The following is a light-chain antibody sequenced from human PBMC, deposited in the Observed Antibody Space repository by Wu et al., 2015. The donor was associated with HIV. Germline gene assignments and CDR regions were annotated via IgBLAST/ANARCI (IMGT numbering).Light chain of an antibody. V-gene: IGKV3-15*01. CDR1: HIINNK. CDR2: GAS. CDR3: QQYNYWYT. J-gene: IGKJ2*01. Sequence: EIVMTQSPATLSVSPGERVTLSCRASHIINNKLDWYQQKPGQAPRLLIYGASTRATGVPARFSGSGSGAEFTLTISSMQSEDFALYYCQQYNYWYTFGQGTKLEI.